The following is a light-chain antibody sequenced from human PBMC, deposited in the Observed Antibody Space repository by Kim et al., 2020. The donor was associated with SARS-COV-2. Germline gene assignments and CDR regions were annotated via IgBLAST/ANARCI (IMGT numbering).Light chain of an antibody. J-gene: IGKJ1*01. Sequence: PGERATLSCRASQSVTSNYLAWYQRKPGQAPRLLIYGASSRATGVPDRFSGSGSGTDFTLTISRLEPEDFVVYYCQQYGSSPPTFGQGTKVDIK. CDR3: QQYGSSPPT. CDR1: QSVTSNY. CDR2: GAS. V-gene: IGKV3-20*01.